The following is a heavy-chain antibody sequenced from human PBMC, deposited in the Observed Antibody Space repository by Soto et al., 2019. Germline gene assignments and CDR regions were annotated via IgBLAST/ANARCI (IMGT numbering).Heavy chain of an antibody. CDR2: ISSGGDST. Sequence: GGSLRLSCATSGFIFTTYAMNWVRQAPGKGLEWVAAISSGGDSTFYAESVRGRFTISRDNSFNTVYLQMRSLRPEDTAVYYCAHPRGYGVFDAVDIWGQGTMVT. V-gene: IGHV3-23*01. D-gene: IGHD4-17*01. CDR3: AHPRGYGVFDAVDI. J-gene: IGHJ3*02. CDR1: GFIFTTYA.